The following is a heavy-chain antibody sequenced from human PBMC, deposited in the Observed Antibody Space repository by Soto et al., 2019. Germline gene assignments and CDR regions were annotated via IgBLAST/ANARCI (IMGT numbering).Heavy chain of an antibody. CDR2: IYYSGST. J-gene: IGHJ6*02. Sequence: TLSLTCTLFARSTSRHYWSWIGQPPGKGLEWIGYIYYSGSTNYNPSLKSRVTISVDTSKNQFSLKLSSVTAADTAVYYCERVGGSMDVWGQGTTVTVS. D-gene: IGHD1-26*01. CDR3: ERVGGSMDV. V-gene: IGHV4-59*11. CDR1: ARSTSRHY.